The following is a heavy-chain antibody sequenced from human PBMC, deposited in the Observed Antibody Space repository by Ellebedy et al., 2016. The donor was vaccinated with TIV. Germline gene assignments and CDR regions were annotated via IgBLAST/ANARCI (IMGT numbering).Heavy chain of an antibody. J-gene: IGHJ4*02. CDR1: RFTFSNFD. Sequence: GESLKISCAASRFTFSNFDMDWVRQAPGKGLEWVAVISHDGSLKFYADSVKGRFSISRDNSKNTLYLQMNSLRVEDTAVYYCAKGKVDNWMDAGSLDYWGQGSLVTVSS. D-gene: IGHD1-20*01. CDR2: ISHDGSLK. CDR3: AKGKVDNWMDAGSLDY. V-gene: IGHV3-30*18.